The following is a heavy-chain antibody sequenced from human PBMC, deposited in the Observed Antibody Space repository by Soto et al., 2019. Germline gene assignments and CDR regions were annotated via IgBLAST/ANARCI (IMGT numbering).Heavy chain of an antibody. CDR1: GGTFSSYA. V-gene: IGHV1-69*13. CDR2: IIPIFGTA. Sequence: ASVKVSCKASGGTFSSYAISWVRQAPGQGLEWMGGIIPIFGTANYAQKFQGRVTITADESTSTAYMELSSLRSEDTAVYYCARAYYYDSSGYYPLDAFDIWGQGTMVTVSS. CDR3: ARAYYYDSSGYYPLDAFDI. D-gene: IGHD3-22*01. J-gene: IGHJ3*02.